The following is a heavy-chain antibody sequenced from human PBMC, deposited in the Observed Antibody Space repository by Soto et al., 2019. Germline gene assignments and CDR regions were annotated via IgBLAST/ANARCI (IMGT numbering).Heavy chain of an antibody. V-gene: IGHV1-69*04. CDR2: IIPILGIA. Sequence: SVKVSCKASGGTFSSYTISWVRQAPGQGLEWMGRIIPILGIANYAQKFQGRVTITADKSTSTAYMELSSLRSEDTAVYYCAREGGSGNIDYWGQGTLVTVSS. CDR1: GGTFSSYT. D-gene: IGHD3-10*01. CDR3: AREGGSGNIDY. J-gene: IGHJ4*02.